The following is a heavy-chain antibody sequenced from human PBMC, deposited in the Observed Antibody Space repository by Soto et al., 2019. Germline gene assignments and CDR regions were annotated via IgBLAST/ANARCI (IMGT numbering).Heavy chain of an antibody. CDR3: ARGIDYGGVNRIDY. J-gene: IGHJ4*02. CDR2: IIPIFCTP. Sequence: QVQLVQSGAEVKKPGSSVKVSCKASGDTFNKYAFNWVRQAPGQGLEWMGGIIPIFCTPNYAQRVQGRVTITADESTSTAYMELSSLRSEDTAVYYCARGIDYGGVNRIDYWGQGTLVTVSS. CDR1: GDTFNKYA. V-gene: IGHV1-69*01. D-gene: IGHD4-17*01.